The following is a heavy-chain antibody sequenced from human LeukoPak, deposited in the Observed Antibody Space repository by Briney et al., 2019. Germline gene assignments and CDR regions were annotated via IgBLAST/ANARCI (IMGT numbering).Heavy chain of an antibody. D-gene: IGHD3-22*01. V-gene: IGHV3-23*01. CDR2: IRASGGRT. J-gene: IGHJ4*02. CDR3: AKDGSFQSTTTMLVAITTTFDY. CDR1: GFSFSSYA. Sequence: VGSLRLSCAAGGFSFSSYAMSWGRQAAGNGVKWVSAIRASGGRTSYTDSVKSRFTISSDNSKTTLYLQMNSLRAEDTAVYYCAKDGSFQSTTTMLVAITTTFDYWGQGTLVIVSS.